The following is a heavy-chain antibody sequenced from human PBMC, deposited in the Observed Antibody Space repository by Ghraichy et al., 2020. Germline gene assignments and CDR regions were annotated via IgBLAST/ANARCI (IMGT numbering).Heavy chain of an antibody. D-gene: IGHD3-10*01. CDR1: GFTFSSYS. J-gene: IGHJ4*02. CDR3: ARGGKGQLWFGEFYFDY. CDR2: ISSSSSYI. Sequence: GESLNISCAASGFTFSSYSMNWVRQAPGKGLEWVSSISSSSSYIYYADSVKGRFTISRDNAKNSLYLQMNSLRAEDTAVYYCARGGKGQLWFGEFYFDYWGQGTLVTVSS. V-gene: IGHV3-21*01.